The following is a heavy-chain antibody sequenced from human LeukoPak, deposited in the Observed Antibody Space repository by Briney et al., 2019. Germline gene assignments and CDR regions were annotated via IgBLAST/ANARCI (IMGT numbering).Heavy chain of an antibody. V-gene: IGHV3-21*01. D-gene: IGHD6-19*01. CDR1: GFTFSSYS. CDR2: ISSSSSYI. Sequence: GGSLRLSCAASGFTFSSYSMNWARQAPGKGLEWVSSISSSSSYIYYADSVKGRFTISRDNAKSSLYLQMNSLRAEDTAVYYCARDQQWLYYFDYWGQGTLVTVSS. J-gene: IGHJ4*02. CDR3: ARDQQWLYYFDY.